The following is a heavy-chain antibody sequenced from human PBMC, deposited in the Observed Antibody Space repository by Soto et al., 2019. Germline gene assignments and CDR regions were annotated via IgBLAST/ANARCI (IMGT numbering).Heavy chain of an antibody. D-gene: IGHD1-7*01. Sequence: QITLKESGPTLVKPTQTLTLTCTFSGFSLSSSGVGVGWIRQPPGKALESLALIYWDDDKRYSPFLKSRLTITKDTSKNQVVLTMTNMDPADTATYFCAHGPATPLTWNYDSWGQGILVTVSS. CDR3: AHGPATPLTWNYDS. V-gene: IGHV2-5*02. CDR1: GFSLSSSGVG. CDR2: IYWDDDK. J-gene: IGHJ5*01.